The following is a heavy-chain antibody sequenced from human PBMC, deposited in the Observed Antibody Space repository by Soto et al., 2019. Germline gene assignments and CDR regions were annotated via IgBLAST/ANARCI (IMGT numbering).Heavy chain of an antibody. D-gene: IGHD6-19*01. Sequence: PGESLKISCKGSGYSFTSDWIGWVRQMPGKGLEWMGIIYPGDSDTRYSPSFQGQVTISADKSISTAYLQWSSLKASDTAMYYCARHWPIAVTDTGPLDYWGQGTLVTVSS. CDR2: IYPGDSDT. V-gene: IGHV5-51*01. CDR1: GYSFTSDW. J-gene: IGHJ4*02. CDR3: ARHWPIAVTDTGPLDY.